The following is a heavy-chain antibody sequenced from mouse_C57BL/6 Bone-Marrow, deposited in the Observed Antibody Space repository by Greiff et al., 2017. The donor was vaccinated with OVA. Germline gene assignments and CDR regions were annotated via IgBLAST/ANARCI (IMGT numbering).Heavy chain of an antibody. J-gene: IGHJ3*01. CDR2: ISLKSDNYAN. Sequence: EVKLMESGGGLVQPGGSMKLSCVASGFTFSNYWMHWVRQSPEQGLEWVAQISLKSDNYANHSAVSVKGRFTISRDDSKSSVYLQMNNLRAEDTGIYYSTNDYYLFAYWGKGTLVTVSA. D-gene: IGHD2-3*01. V-gene: IGHV6-3*01. CDR1: GFTFSNYW. CDR3: TNDYYLFAY.